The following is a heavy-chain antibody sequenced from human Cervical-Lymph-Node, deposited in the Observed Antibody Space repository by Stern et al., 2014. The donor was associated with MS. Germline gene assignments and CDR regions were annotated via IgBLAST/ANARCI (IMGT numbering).Heavy chain of an antibody. J-gene: IGHJ4*02. CDR2: ITNVGST. CDR1: GFTVRRDY. CDR3: ARDTSSPERSDW. D-gene: IGHD1-1*01. Sequence: VQLVESGGGVIQPGGSLRLSCTASGFTVRRDYMTRVRQAPGKGLGCVSLITNVGSTFYTDSVKGRFTISRDDSKNTVYLHMTSLRAEDTAMYYCARDTSSPERSDWWGQGTLVTVSS. V-gene: IGHV3-53*01.